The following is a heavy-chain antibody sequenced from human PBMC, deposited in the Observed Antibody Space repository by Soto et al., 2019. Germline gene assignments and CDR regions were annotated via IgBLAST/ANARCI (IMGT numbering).Heavy chain of an antibody. Sequence: ASVKVSCKASGYTFTSYGISWVRQAPGQGLDWMGWISAYNGNTNYAQKLQGRVTMTTDTSTSTAYMELRSLRSDDTAVYYCARAMSVYYDILTRYSWFDPWGQGTLVTVSS. D-gene: IGHD3-9*01. CDR1: GYTFTSYG. CDR2: ISAYNGNT. V-gene: IGHV1-18*01. J-gene: IGHJ5*02. CDR3: ARAMSVYYDILTRYSWFDP.